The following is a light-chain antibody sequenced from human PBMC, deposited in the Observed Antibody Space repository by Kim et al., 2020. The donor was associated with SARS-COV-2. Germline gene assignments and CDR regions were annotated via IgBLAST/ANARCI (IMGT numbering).Light chain of an antibody. J-gene: IGLJ2*01. CDR3: QSYDSSLSGYVV. V-gene: IGLV1-40*01. CDR1: RSNIGAGHE. CDR2: GNG. Sequence: VTMSGTGGRSNIGAGHEVQGYQTLPRTDPKLLIYGNGNRPAGVPDRFAGSKSGTAASLAITGLQAEDEADYYCQSYDSSLSGYVVFGGGTQLTVL.